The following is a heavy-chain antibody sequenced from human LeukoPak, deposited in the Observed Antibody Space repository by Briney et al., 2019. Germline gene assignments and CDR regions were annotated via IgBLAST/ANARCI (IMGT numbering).Heavy chain of an antibody. J-gene: IGHJ4*02. Sequence: SETLSLTCAVYGGSLSGYYWSWIRQPPGKGLEWIGEINHSGSTNYNPSLKSRVTISVDTSKNQFSLKLSSVTAADTAVYYCARGRFGRAYYDSSGYYYDYWGQGTLVTVSS. CDR3: ARGRFGRAYYDSSGYYYDY. V-gene: IGHV4-34*01. CDR2: INHSGST. D-gene: IGHD3-22*01. CDR1: GGSLSGYY.